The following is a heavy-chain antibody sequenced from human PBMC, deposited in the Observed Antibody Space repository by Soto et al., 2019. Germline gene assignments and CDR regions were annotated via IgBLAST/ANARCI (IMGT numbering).Heavy chain of an antibody. CDR1: GFTFSDYA. CDR2: ISGSGGTR. Sequence: VGSLRLSCAASGFTFSDYALSWVRQAPGKGLQWISAISGSGGTRHYADSVKGRFTISRDNSRNMVFLQMSNMRAEDSALYYWAKPSYIFGVVLTGAFDYWGPGTHVTFSS. J-gene: IGHJ4*01. CDR3: AKPSYIFGVVLTGAFDY. V-gene: IGHV3-23*01. D-gene: IGHD3-3*02.